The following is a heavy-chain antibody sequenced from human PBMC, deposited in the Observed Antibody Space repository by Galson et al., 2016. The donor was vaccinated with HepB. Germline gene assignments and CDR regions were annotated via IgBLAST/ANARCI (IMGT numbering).Heavy chain of an antibody. J-gene: IGHJ5*02. CDR1: GYTFTSYD. D-gene: IGHD3-10*01. V-gene: IGHV1-8*01. CDR2: MNPTRGNT. CDR3: ARGINLNRGVLAVNWFDP. Sequence: SVKVSCKASGYTFTSYDINWVRQATGQGLEWMGWMNPTRGNTGYAQNFQGRVTMTSNTSISTAYMEMSSLRSEDTAVYYCARGINLNRGVLAVNWFDPWGQGTLVTVSS.